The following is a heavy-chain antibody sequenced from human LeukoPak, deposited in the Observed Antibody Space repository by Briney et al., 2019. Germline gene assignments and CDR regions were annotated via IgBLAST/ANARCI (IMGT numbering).Heavy chain of an antibody. V-gene: IGHV3-15*01. CDR3: AKDLTDWNPRGAFDI. D-gene: IGHD1-1*01. Sequence: GGSLRLSCAASGFTFSNAWMSWVRQAPGKGLEWVGHIKNKTDAETTDYAAPVKGRFTISRDNSKNTLYLQMDSLRAEDTAMYYCAKDLTDWNPRGAFDIWGQGTMVTVSS. J-gene: IGHJ3*02. CDR2: IKNKTDAETT. CDR1: GFTFSNAW.